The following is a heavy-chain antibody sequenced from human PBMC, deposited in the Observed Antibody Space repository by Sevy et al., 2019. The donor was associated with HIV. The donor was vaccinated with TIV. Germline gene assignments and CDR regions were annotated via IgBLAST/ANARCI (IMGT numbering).Heavy chain of an antibody. CDR1: GYTFTNYD. J-gene: IGHJ5*02. CDR3: ARGTVLLGIVVVPAARGWFDP. D-gene: IGHD2-2*03. V-gene: IGHV1-8*01. CDR2: MNPNSGNT. Sequence: GESLKISCKASGYTFTNYDINWVRQATGQGLEWMGWMNPNSGNTGYAQKFQGRVTMTRNTSISTAYMEQSSLRSEDTAVYYCARGTVLLGIVVVPAARGWFDPWGQGTLVTVSS.